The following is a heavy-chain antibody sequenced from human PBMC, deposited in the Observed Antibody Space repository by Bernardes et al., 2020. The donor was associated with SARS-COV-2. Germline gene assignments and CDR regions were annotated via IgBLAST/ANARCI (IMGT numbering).Heavy chain of an antibody. Sequence: SVKDTCKDTGYIFIRYVFNGVRQATGQGREGMGWMNPKSGYTGYAQKFQGRVTMTRNTSRSTAYLELSSLRYEDTAVYYCARLGAGYYGVYYYGIDVWGQGTTVTVSS. D-gene: IGHD3-9*01. CDR2: MNPKSGYT. CDR1: GYIFIRYV. V-gene: IGHV1-8*01. J-gene: IGHJ6*02. CDR3: ARLGAGYYGVYYYGIDV.